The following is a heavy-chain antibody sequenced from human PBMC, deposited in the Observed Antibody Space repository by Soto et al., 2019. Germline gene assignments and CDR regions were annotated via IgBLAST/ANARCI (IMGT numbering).Heavy chain of an antibody. Sequence: QVQLVESGGGVVQPGRSLRLSCAASGFTFSTYGIHWVRQAPGKGLEWVALISYDENNKYYADSVKGRFTISRDNSKHXLYLQMNSLRAEDTAVYYCAKDRCGARCYYYGMDVWGQGTTVSVSS. CDR2: ISYDENNK. D-gene: IGHD2-21*01. CDR1: GFTFSTYG. CDR3: AKDRCGARCYYYGMDV. V-gene: IGHV3-30*18. J-gene: IGHJ6*02.